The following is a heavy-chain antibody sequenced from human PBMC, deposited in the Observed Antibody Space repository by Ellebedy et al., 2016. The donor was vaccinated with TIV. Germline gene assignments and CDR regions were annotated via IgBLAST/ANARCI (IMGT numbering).Heavy chain of an antibody. J-gene: IGHJ4*02. D-gene: IGHD2-2*01. Sequence: PGGSLRLSCAASGFTFSSYGMHRVRQAPGKGLEWVAVISYDGSNKYYADSVKGRFTISRDNSKNTLYLQMNSLRAEDTAVYYCAKGPPMYFDYWGQGTLVTVSS. V-gene: IGHV3-30*18. CDR2: ISYDGSNK. CDR1: GFTFSSYG. CDR3: AKGPPMYFDY.